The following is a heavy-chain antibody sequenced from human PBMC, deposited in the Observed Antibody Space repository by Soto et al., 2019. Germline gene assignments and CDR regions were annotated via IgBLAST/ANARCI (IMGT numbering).Heavy chain of an antibody. D-gene: IGHD6-6*01. CDR3: AREVGQTSSSDAFDI. V-gene: IGHV4-59*08. J-gene: IGHJ3*02. CDR2: IYYSGST. Sequence: SETLSLTCTVSGGSISSYYWSWIRQPPGKGLEWIGYIYYSGSTNYNPSLKSRVTISVDTSKNQVALELTSVTAADSAVYFCAREVGQTSSSDAFDIWGQGTMVTVSS. CDR1: GGSISSYY.